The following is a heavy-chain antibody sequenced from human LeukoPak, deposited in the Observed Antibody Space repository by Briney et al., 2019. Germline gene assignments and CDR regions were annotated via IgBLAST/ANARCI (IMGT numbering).Heavy chain of an antibody. V-gene: IGHV4-59*01. CDR2: IYYSGST. CDR1: GGSISSYY. CDR3: ARDSAEYSSSPDAFDI. Sequence: SETLSLTCTVSGGSISSYYWSWIRQPPGKGLEWIGYIYYSGSTNYNPSLKSRVTISVDTSKNQFSLKLRSVTAADTAVYYCARDSAEYSSSPDAFDIWGQGTMVTVSS. J-gene: IGHJ3*02. D-gene: IGHD6-6*01.